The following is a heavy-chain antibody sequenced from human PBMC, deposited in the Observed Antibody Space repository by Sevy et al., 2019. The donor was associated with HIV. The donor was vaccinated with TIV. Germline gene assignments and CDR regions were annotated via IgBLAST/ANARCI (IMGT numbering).Heavy chain of an antibody. V-gene: IGHV3-23*01. J-gene: IGHJ4*02. CDR1: GFAFYEYS. CDR2: LSFGCGKI. Sequence: GGSLRLSCAASGFAFYEYSMSWIRQAPGKGLEWVATLSFGCGKINYADSVKGRFTISRDNTKKSFYLQMDNLGVEDTALYYCAREGCSRPHDYWGQGTTVTVSS. D-gene: IGHD2-8*01. CDR3: AREGCSRPHDY.